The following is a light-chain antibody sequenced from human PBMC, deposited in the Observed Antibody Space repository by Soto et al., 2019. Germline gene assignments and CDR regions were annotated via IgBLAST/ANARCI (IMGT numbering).Light chain of an antibody. CDR2: DVS. V-gene: IGLV2-14*03. Sequence: QSVLTQPASVSGSPGQSITISCTGSSSDVGGFDHVSWYQQHPGKVPRLLIYDVSSRPSGVSDRFSGSRSGNTASLTISGLQAEDEADYSCNSFTTTNPYVFGTGTKVTVL. CDR1: SSDVGGFDH. CDR3: NSFTTTNPYV. J-gene: IGLJ1*01.